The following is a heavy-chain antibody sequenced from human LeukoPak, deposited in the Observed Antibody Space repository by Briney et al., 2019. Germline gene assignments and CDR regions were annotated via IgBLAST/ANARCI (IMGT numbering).Heavy chain of an antibody. Sequence: SETLSLTCTVSGGSISGSSYYWGWIRQPPGKGLEWIGNIDYSGSTYYNPSLKSRVTISVDTSKNQFSLKLSSVTAADTAVYYCATRPYYYVSSGYYYEGSWFDPWGQGTLVTVSS. V-gene: IGHV4-39*01. J-gene: IGHJ5*02. CDR1: GGSISGSSYY. D-gene: IGHD3-22*01. CDR2: IDYSGST. CDR3: ATRPYYYVSSGYYYEGSWFDP.